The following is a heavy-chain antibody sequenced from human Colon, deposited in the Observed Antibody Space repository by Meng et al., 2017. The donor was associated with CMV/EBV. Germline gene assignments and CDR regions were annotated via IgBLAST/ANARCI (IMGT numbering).Heavy chain of an antibody. J-gene: IGHJ4*02. CDR3: AKVAPGSGGRYLDY. D-gene: IGHD6-25*01. CDR1: GFTLSVYG. Sequence: SGFTLSVYGMHWVRQAPGKGLEWVAYIRFDASNTYYGDSVKGRFTISRDNSKNTLFLQMDSLRPEDTAVYYCAKVAPGSGGRYLDYWGQGTVVTVSS. CDR2: IRFDASNT. V-gene: IGHV3-30*02.